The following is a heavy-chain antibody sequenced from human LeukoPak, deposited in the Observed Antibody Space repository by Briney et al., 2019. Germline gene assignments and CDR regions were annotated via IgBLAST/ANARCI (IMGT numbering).Heavy chain of an antibody. CDR2: IIPIFGTA. CDR1: GGTFSSYA. Sequence: ASVKVSCKASGGTFSSYAISWVRQAPGQGLEWMGGIIPIFGTANYAQKFQGRVTITTDESTSTAYMELSSLRSEDTAVYYCASPRGAASFDYWGQGTLVTVSS. D-gene: IGHD5-18*01. CDR3: ASPRGAASFDY. V-gene: IGHV1-69*05. J-gene: IGHJ4*02.